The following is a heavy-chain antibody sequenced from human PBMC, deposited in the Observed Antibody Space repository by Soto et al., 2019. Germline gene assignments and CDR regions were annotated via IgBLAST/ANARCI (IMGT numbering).Heavy chain of an antibody. V-gene: IGHV3-21*06. Sequence: GGSLRLSCAASGFTFTRYSMNWVRQAPGKGLEWVSSISSTTNYIYYGDSMKGRFTISRDNAKNSLYLEMNSLRAEDTAVYYCARQSEDLTGNFDSWGQGTLVTVSS. CDR3: ARQSEDLTGNFDS. CDR2: ISSTTNYI. J-gene: IGHJ4*02. CDR1: GFTFTRYS.